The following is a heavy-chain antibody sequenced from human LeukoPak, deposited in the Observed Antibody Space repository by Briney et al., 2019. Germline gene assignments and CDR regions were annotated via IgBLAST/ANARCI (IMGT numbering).Heavy chain of an antibody. V-gene: IGHV3-21*01. CDR1: GFTFSSYS. J-gene: IGHJ6*03. D-gene: IGHD3-3*01. CDR2: ISSSSSYI. Sequence: PGGSLRLSCAASGFTFSSYSMNWVRQAPGKGLEWVSSISSSSSYIYYADSVKGRFTISRDNAKNSLYLQMNSLRAEDTAVYYCARDRLTIFGVILGTNMDVWGKGTTVTVSS. CDR3: ARDRLTIFGVILGTNMDV.